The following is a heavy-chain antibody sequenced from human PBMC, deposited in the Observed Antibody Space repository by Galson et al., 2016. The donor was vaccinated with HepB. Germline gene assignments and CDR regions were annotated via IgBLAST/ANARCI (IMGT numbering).Heavy chain of an antibody. CDR3: GRGRIVGVPGDF. Sequence: SLRLSCAASGFTVSNNYMTWVRQAPGKGLEWVSLIYSDGSTRYAGSVKGRFTISRDNSKNTLFLQMNSLRAEDTAMYYCGRGRIVGVPGDFWGQGTLVTVSS. D-gene: IGHD1-26*01. CDR1: GFTVSNNY. J-gene: IGHJ4*02. CDR2: IYSDGST. V-gene: IGHV3-53*01.